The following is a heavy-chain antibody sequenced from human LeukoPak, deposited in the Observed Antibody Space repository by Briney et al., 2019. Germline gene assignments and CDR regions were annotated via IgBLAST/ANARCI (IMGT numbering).Heavy chain of an antibody. CDR3: ARADRLHGGPYLIGP. J-gene: IGHJ5*02. D-gene: IGHD2-21*01. CDR2: INPNSGGT. V-gene: IGHV1-2*02. Sequence: ASVKVSCKTSGYSFTDYYMHWVRQAPGQGLEWMGWINPNSGGTSSAQKFQGRVTMTRDTSITSVYMEVRWLTSDDTAIYYCARADRLHGGPYLIGPWGLGTLVTLSS. CDR1: GYSFTDYY.